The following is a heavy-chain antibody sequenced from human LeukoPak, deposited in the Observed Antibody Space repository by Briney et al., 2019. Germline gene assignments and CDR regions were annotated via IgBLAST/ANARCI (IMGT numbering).Heavy chain of an antibody. Sequence: EPSETLSLTCTVSGGSISSSSYYWGWIRQPPGKGLEWIGSIYYSGSTYYNPSLKSRVTISVDTSKNQFSLKLSSVTAADTAVYYCAREMTGTTSFDCWGQGTLVTVSS. CDR1: GGSISSSSYY. D-gene: IGHD1-26*01. CDR3: AREMTGTTSFDC. CDR2: IYYSGST. J-gene: IGHJ4*02. V-gene: IGHV4-39*02.